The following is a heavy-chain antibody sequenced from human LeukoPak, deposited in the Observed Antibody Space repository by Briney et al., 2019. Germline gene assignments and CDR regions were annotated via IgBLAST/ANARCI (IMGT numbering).Heavy chain of an antibody. CDR1: GYSFTSYW. V-gene: IGHV5-51*01. J-gene: IGHJ4*02. Sequence: GESLKISCKASGYSFTSYWIGWVRQMPGKGLEWMGIIYPGDSDTRYSPSFHCQVTVSADKSISTAYLQWSSLKASDTAMYYCARRGPYAEGYFDYWGQGTLVTVSS. CDR3: ARRGPYAEGYFDY. CDR2: IYPGDSDT.